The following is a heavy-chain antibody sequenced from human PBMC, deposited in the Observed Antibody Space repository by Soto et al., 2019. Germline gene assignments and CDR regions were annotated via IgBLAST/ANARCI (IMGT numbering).Heavy chain of an antibody. Sequence: EVEMVESGGRVVQPGESLRLSCEVSGLAFSDYWMHWVRQTPGKGLVWVSRIKSDGNQRVYADSVKGRFNISRDNSKNTLYLQMTSLRVEDTAVYYCVGDTTYSFGITPTRGVRWGQGTLVTVSS. CDR1: GLAFSDYW. V-gene: IGHV3-74*01. D-gene: IGHD1-7*01. CDR2: IKSDGNQR. J-gene: IGHJ4*02. CDR3: VGDTTYSFGITPTRGVR.